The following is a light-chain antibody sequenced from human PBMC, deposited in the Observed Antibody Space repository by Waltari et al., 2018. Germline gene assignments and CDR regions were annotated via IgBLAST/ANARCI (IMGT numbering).Light chain of an antibody. V-gene: IGLV2-23*02. Sequence: QSALTQPASVSGSPGQSITISCTGTSRDVGGYTYVSWYQQHPGKAPKLMIYNVSKRPSGVSNRFSGSKSGNTASLTISGLQAEDEADYYCCSYAGSTTSVVFGGGTKVTVL. CDR3: CSYAGSTTSVV. CDR1: SRDVGGYTY. J-gene: IGLJ3*02. CDR2: NVS.